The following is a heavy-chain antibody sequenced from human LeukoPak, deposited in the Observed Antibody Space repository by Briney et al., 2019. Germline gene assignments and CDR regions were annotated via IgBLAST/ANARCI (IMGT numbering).Heavy chain of an antibody. D-gene: IGHD2-15*01. J-gene: IGHJ6*02. CDR1: GYTLTGYY. CDR3: ARQCCSGGSCNKLYYYYGMDV. Sequence: ASVKVSCKASGYTLTGYYMHWVRQAPGQGLEWMGWMNPNSGGTKYAQKFQGRVTMTRDTSISTAYMELSRLRSDDTAVYYCARQCCSGGSCNKLYYYYGMDVWGQGTTVTVSS. CDR2: MNPNSGGT. V-gene: IGHV1-2*02.